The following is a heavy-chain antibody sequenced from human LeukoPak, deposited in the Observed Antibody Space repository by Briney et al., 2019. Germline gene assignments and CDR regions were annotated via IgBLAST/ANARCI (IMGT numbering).Heavy chain of an antibody. CDR2: INGDGSIT. D-gene: IGHD7-27*01. J-gene: IGHJ3*02. CDR1: GFTFSRYW. CDR3: ARVGVSWGGFDI. Sequence: GGSLRLSCAASGFTFSRYWVYWVRHAPGKGLVWVSRINGDGSITTYADSVKGRFTISRDNAKNTVFLQMNSLRAEDTAVYYCARVGVSWGGFDIWGQGTMVTVSS. V-gene: IGHV3-74*01.